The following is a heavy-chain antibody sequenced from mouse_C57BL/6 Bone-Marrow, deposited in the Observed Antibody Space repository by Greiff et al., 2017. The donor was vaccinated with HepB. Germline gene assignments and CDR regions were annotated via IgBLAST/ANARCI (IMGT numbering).Heavy chain of an antibody. Sequence: EVKLQESGGGLVKPGGSLKLSCAASGFTFSSYAMSWVRQTPGKRLEWVATISDGGSYTYYPDNVKGRFTISRDNAKNNLYLQMSHLKSEDTAMYYCARDRPLRGYFDYWGQGTTLTVSS. CDR1: GFTFSSYA. V-gene: IGHV5-4*01. CDR2: ISDGGSYT. J-gene: IGHJ2*01. CDR3: ARDRPLRGYFDY. D-gene: IGHD6-1*01.